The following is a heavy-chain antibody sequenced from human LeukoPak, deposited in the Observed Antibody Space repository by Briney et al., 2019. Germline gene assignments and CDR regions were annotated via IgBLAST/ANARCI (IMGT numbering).Heavy chain of an antibody. V-gene: IGHV3-64*02. CDR2: LNSNGGAT. D-gene: IGHD6-19*01. J-gene: IGHJ4*02. CDR3: ARSPTTGWYYFED. Sequence: QPGGSLRLSCAASGFTFNIHAMHWVRQAPGKGLEYVSGLNSNGGATYYSDSVQARFVISRDNSKDTLYLQMDRLRTEDTAVYYCARSPTTGWYYFEDWGQGTLVTVSS. CDR1: GFTFNIHA.